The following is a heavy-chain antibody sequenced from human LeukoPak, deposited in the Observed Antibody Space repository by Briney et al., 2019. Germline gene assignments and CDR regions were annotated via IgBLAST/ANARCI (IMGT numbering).Heavy chain of an antibody. D-gene: IGHD4-4*01. CDR3: AKRLWDYSNPEGWFDP. Sequence: PGGSLRLSCAASGFTFSSYAMSWVRQAPGKGLEWVSAISGSGGSTYYADSVKGRFTISRDNSKNTLYLQMNSLRAEDTAVYYCAKRLWDYSNPEGWFDPWGQGTLVTVSS. J-gene: IGHJ5*02. CDR2: ISGSGGST. CDR1: GFTFSSYA. V-gene: IGHV3-23*01.